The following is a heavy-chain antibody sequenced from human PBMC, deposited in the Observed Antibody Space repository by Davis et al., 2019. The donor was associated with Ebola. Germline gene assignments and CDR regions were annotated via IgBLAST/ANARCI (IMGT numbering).Heavy chain of an antibody. Sequence: PGGSLRLSCSASGFIFSTYVMSWVRQAPGKGLEWVSTYCTGADTYYADSVKGRFTISRDNSKNTLYLQMNGLRVEDTAIYYCAKDNRNIWSEVWGQGTMVTVSS. V-gene: IGHV3-23*01. CDR3: AKDNRNIWSEV. D-gene: IGHD2/OR15-2a*01. CDR1: GFIFSTYV. J-gene: IGHJ3*01. CDR2: CTGADT.